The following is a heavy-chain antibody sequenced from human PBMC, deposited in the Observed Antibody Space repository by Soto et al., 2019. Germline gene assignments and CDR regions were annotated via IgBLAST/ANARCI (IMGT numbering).Heavy chain of an antibody. V-gene: IGHV3-7*01. J-gene: IGHJ4*02. D-gene: IGHD5-18*01. CDR3: ARGGFSYGTGIEH. Sequence: EVQLVESGGGLVQPGGSLRLSCAASGFSISRYWLTWVRQAPGKGLEWVADIKQDESETYYVDSVKGRFTISRDNAKNALFLQMASLRVEDTALYYCARGGFSYGTGIEHWGQGTLVTVSS. CDR1: GFSISRYW. CDR2: IKQDESET.